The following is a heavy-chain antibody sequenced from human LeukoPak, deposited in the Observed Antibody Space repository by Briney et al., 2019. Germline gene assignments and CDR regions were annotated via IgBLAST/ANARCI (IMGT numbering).Heavy chain of an antibody. CDR3: ARDTRGASAFDI. CDR2: INPNSGGT. Sequence: ASVKVSCKASGYTFTGYYMHWVRQAPGQGLEWMGWINPNSGGTNYAQKFQGRVTMTRDTSISTAYMELSRLRSDDTAVYYRARDTRGASAFDIWGQGTMVTVSS. V-gene: IGHV1-2*02. D-gene: IGHD1-26*01. J-gene: IGHJ3*02. CDR1: GYTFTGYY.